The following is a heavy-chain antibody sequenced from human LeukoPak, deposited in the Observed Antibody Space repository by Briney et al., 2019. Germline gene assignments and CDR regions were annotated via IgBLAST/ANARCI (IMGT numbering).Heavy chain of an antibody. V-gene: IGHV1-46*01. CDR2: INPSGGST. D-gene: IGHD1-26*01. CDR3: ARDSGSYYYFDY. Sequence: ASVKVSCKASGYTFTSYYMHWVRQAPGQGLEWMGIINPSGGSTSYAQKFQGRVTMTRDTSTSTVYMELSSPRSEDTAVYYCARDSGSYYYFDYWGQGTLVTVSS. J-gene: IGHJ4*02. CDR1: GYTFTSYY.